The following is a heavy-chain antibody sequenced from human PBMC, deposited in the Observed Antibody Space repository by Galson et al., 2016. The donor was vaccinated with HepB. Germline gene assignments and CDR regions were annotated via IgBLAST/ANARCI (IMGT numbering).Heavy chain of an antibody. Sequence: SLRLSCAASGFTFSSYAMHWVRQAPGKGLEWVAVISYDGSHKYYAASVKGRFTISRDDSENRAYLQMNSLKTENTAVYYCTRLKEMPTVENAFDIWGQGTMVTVSS. J-gene: IGHJ3*02. D-gene: IGHD5-24*01. CDR3: TRLKEMPTVENAFDI. V-gene: IGHV3-30*03. CDR1: GFTFSSYA. CDR2: ISYDGSHK.